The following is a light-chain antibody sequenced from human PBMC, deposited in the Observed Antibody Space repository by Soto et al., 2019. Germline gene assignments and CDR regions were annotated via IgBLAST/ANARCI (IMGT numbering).Light chain of an antibody. CDR1: SGDVGGYIY. CDR2: EVT. CDR3: SSYTSMTTLV. J-gene: IGLJ1*01. Sequence: QSALTQPASVSGSPGQSITISCTGTSGDVGGYIYVSWYRQHPAKAPKPIIYEVTNRPSGVSNRFSGSKSGNTASLTISGLQAEDEADYYCSSYTSMTTLVFGTGTKVTVL. V-gene: IGLV2-14*01.